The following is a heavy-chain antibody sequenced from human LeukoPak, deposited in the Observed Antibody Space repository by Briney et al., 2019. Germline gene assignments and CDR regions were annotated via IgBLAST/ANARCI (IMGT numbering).Heavy chain of an antibody. CDR2: IYYSGST. D-gene: IGHD3-3*01. CDR1: SGSITSYY. J-gene: IGHJ6*03. Sequence: SETLSLTCTVSSGSITSYYWSWIRQPPGKGLEWIGYIYYSGSTTYNPPLKSRVTMSVDTAKNQFSLKVGSVTAADTAVYYCARGDFCSKSNCYLRPMDVWGKGTTVTVSS. V-gene: IGHV4-59*01. CDR3: ARGDFCSKSNCYLRPMDV.